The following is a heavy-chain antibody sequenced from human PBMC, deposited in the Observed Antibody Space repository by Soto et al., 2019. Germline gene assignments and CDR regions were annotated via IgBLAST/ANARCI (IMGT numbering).Heavy chain of an antibody. CDR1: GFTFGDYA. J-gene: IGHJ6*02. D-gene: IGHD3-10*01. CDR2: IRSKAYGGTT. Sequence: PGGSLRLSCTASGFTFGDYAMSWVRQAPGKGLEWVGFIRSKAYGGTTEYAASVKGRFTISRDDSKSIAYLQMNSLKTEDTAVYYCTRGGMVRGVNYYYYGMDVWGQGTTVTVSS. V-gene: IGHV3-49*04. CDR3: TRGGMVRGVNYYYYGMDV.